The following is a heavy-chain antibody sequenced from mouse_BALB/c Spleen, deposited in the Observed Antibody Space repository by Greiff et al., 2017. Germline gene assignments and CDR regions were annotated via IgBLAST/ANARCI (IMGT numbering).Heavy chain of an antibody. V-gene: IGHV1-4*02. CDR2: INPSSGYT. CDR3: ARSPYGNSLDY. D-gene: IGHD2-1*01. J-gene: IGHJ2*01. Sequence: QVQLKQSAAELARPGASVKMSCKASGYTFTSYTMHWVKQRPGQGLEWIGYINPSSGYTEYNQKFKDKTTLTADKSSSTAYMQLSSLTSEDSAVYYCARSPYGNSLDYWGQGTTLTVSS. CDR1: GYTFTSYT.